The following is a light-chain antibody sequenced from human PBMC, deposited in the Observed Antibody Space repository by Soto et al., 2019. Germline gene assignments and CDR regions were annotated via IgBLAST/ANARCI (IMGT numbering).Light chain of an antibody. Sequence: THTEHPVYSTPGEKATLSCMASQTVSSSYLAWYQQKPGQAPRLLIYGASNRATGIPDRFGGSGSGADFTLTISRLEPEDFAVYYCQQYGSSPRTVGQGTKVDIK. J-gene: IGKJ1*01. CDR3: QQYGSSPRT. V-gene: IGKV3-20*01. CDR2: GAS. CDR1: QTVSSSY.